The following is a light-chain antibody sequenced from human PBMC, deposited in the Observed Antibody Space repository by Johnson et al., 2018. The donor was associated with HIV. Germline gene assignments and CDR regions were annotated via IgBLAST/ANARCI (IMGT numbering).Light chain of an antibody. V-gene: IGLV1-51*02. CDR3: GTWDTSLTKGGV. CDR2: KND. CDR1: SSTIGNNY. J-gene: IGLJ1*01. Sequence: QSVLTQPPSVSAAPGQKVTISCSGSSSTIGNNYVSWYQVLPGTAPKLLIYKNDKRPSGIPDRFSGSKSGTLATLGITGLQTGDEADYYCGTWDTSLTKGGVFGTGTKVTVL.